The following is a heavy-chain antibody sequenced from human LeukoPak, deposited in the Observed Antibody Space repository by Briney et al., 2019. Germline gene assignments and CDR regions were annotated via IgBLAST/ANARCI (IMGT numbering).Heavy chain of an antibody. J-gene: IGHJ3*02. Sequence: GGSLRLSCAASGFTFSNYWMSWVRQAPGKGLEWVANIKQDGSEKYYVDSVKGRFTISRDNAKNSLYLQKNSLRAEDTAVYYCARFKGGLGAFDIWGQGTRVIVSS. CDR1: GFTFSNYW. D-gene: IGHD7-27*01. CDR3: ARFKGGLGAFDI. V-gene: IGHV3-7*01. CDR2: IKQDGSEK.